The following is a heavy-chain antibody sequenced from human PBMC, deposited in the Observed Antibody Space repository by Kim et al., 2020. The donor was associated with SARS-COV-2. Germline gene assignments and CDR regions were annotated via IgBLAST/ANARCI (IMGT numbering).Heavy chain of an antibody. D-gene: IGHD6-19*01. CDR3: ARVPYSSGWYGNFDY. Sequence: SETLSLTCTVSGGSISSGSYYWSWIRQPAGKGLEWIGRIYTSGSTNYNPSLKSRVTISVDTSKNQFSLKLSSVTAADTAVYYCARVPYSSGWYGNFDYWGQGTLVTVSS. CDR1: GGSISSGSYY. CDR2: IYTSGST. J-gene: IGHJ4*02. V-gene: IGHV4-61*02.